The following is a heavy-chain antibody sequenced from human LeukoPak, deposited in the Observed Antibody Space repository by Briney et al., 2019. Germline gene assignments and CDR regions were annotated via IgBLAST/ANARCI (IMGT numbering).Heavy chain of an antibody. CDR1: GGSFSGSN. Sequence: SETLSLTCAVYGGSFSGSNWSWIRQPPGKGLEWIGEIYNSGSTIYNPSLKSRVTISVDTSKNQFSLDLISVTAADTAVYYCVRAYDYWGQGTLVTVSS. V-gene: IGHV4-34*01. J-gene: IGHJ4*02. CDR2: IYNSGST. CDR3: VRAYDY.